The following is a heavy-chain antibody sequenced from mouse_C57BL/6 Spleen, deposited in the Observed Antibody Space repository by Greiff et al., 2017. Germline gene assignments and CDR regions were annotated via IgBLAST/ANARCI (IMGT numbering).Heavy chain of an antibody. D-gene: IGHD1-1*01. CDR1: GYTFTSYW. J-gene: IGHJ2*01. V-gene: IGHV1-72*01. Sequence: QVQLKQSGAELVKPGASVKLSCKASGYTFTSYWMHWVKQRPGRGLEWIGRIDPNSGGTKYNEKFKSKATLTVDKPSSTAYMQLSSLTSEDSAVYYCARGITTVVAHYFDYWGQGTTLTVSS. CDR2: IDPNSGGT. CDR3: ARGITTVVAHYFDY.